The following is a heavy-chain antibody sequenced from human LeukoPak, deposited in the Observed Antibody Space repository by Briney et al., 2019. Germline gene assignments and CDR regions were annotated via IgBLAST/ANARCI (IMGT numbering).Heavy chain of an antibody. D-gene: IGHD2-2*03. CDR3: ASGYCSSTSCYWAQYYYYYMDV. Sequence: PSETLSLTCTVSGGSISSYYWSWIRQPAGKGLEWIGRIYTSGSTNYNPSLKSRVTMSVDTSKNQFSLKLSSVTAADTAVYYCASGYCSSTSCYWAQYYYYYMDVWGKGTTVTVSS. CDR1: GGSISSYY. V-gene: IGHV4-4*07. CDR2: IYTSGST. J-gene: IGHJ6*03.